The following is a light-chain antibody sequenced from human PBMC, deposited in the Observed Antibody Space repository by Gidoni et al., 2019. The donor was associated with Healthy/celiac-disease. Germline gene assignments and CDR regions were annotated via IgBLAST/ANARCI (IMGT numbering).Light chain of an antibody. CDR2: LGS. CDR3: MQALQTPYT. CDR1: QSLLHSNGYNY. V-gene: IGKV2-28*01. Sequence: VMTQSPLSLPVTPGEPASISCRSSQSLLHSNGYNYLDWYLQKPGQSPQLLIYLGSNRASGXPDRFXXSGXXTDFTLKISRVEAEDVGVYYCMQALQTPYTFGQGTKLEIK. J-gene: IGKJ2*01.